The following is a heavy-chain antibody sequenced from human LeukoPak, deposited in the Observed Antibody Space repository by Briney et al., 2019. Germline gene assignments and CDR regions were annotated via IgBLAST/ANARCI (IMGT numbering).Heavy chain of an antibody. V-gene: IGHV3-30*02. D-gene: IGHD6-19*01. CDR1: GFTFSNYD. CDR3: ARDGWRYSSGWYSGNNWFDP. J-gene: IGHJ5*02. Sequence: GGSLRLSCGASGFTFSNYDMHWVRQAPGKGLEWVAFIRNDGSNKYYTGSVKGRFTISRDNSKNTLYLQMNSLRAEDTAVYYCARDGWRYSSGWYSGNNWFDPWGQGTLVTVSS. CDR2: IRNDGSNK.